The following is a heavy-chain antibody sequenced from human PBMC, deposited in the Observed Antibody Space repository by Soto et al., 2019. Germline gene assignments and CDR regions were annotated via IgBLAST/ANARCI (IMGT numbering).Heavy chain of an antibody. CDR2: IYHTGDT. D-gene: IGHD2-8*01. CDR1: SYSISSGFF. CDR3: ARDTNSLDL. Sequence: PSETLSLTCVVSSYSISSGFFWAWIRQPPGKGLEWVGSIYHTGDTHYNPSLRSQVSMSVDTSKNHFSLRLTYLTAADTAVYFCARDTNSLDLWGQGILVTVSS. J-gene: IGHJ5*02. V-gene: IGHV4-38-2*02.